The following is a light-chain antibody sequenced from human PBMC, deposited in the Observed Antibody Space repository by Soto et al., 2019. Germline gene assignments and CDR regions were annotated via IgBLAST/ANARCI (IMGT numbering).Light chain of an antibody. CDR1: QSVSSN. J-gene: IGKJ5*01. Sequence: EIVMTQSPAPLSVSPGERATLSCRASQSVSSNLAWYQQKPGQAPRLLIYDASTRDTGVPARFSGSGSGTEFTLTISSLQSEDFAVYYCQQYSNWPPITFGQGTRLDIK. V-gene: IGKV3-15*01. CDR3: QQYSNWPPIT. CDR2: DAS.